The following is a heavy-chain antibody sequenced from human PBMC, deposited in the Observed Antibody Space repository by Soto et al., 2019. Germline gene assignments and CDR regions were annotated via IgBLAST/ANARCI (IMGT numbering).Heavy chain of an antibody. V-gene: IGHV4-4*02. Sequence: HLQESGPGLVKPSGTLSLTCDVSGGSISSSSWWTWVRQSPGKGLEWIGEIYHAGSPNYNPSFQSRVTILADKSKNQFSLRLTSVTAADTAIYYCARGLSFRGDFDVWGQGTTVTVSS. D-gene: IGHD2-21*02. CDR1: GGSISSSSW. J-gene: IGHJ3*01. CDR3: ARGLSFRGDFDV. CDR2: IYHAGSP.